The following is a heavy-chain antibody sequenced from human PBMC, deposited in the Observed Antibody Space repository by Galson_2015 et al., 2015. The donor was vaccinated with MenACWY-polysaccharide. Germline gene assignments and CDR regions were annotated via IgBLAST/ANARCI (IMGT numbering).Heavy chain of an antibody. D-gene: IGHD1-26*01. V-gene: IGHV3-23*01. Sequence: SLRLSCAASGLTLSNHVMNWVRQAPGKGLEWVSTISSSGGTTYYADSVKGRFTISRDNSKNTLYLQMNSLRAEDTAVYYCAKDTGSSPNDYENWGQGTLVTVSS. CDR3: AKDTGSSPNDYEN. CDR1: GLTLSNHV. CDR2: ISSSGGTT. J-gene: IGHJ4*02.